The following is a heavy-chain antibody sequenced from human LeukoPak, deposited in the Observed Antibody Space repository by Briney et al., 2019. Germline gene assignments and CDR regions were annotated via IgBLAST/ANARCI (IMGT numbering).Heavy chain of an antibody. CDR3: ARVSMRGFDP. V-gene: IGHV3-7*01. J-gene: IGHJ5*02. CDR1: DFSFSTNW. Sequence: GGSLRLSCAASDFSFSTNWMSWVRQAPGKGLEWVANIKQDGSEKYYVDSVKGRFTISRDNAKNSLYLQMNSLRAEDTAVYYCARVSMRGFDPWGQGTLVTVSS. CDR2: IKQDGSEK.